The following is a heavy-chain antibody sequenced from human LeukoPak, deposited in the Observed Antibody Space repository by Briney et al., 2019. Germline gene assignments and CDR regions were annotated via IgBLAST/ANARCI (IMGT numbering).Heavy chain of an antibody. Sequence: RGSLRLSCAASGFTFSSYSMNWVRQAPGKGLEWVSSISSSSSYIYYADSVKGRFTISRDNAKNSLYLQMNSLRAEDTAVYYCARVSGSYYSIWGQGTLVTVSS. CDR3: ARVSGSYYSI. D-gene: IGHD1-26*01. J-gene: IGHJ4*02. CDR2: ISSSSSYI. V-gene: IGHV3-21*01. CDR1: GFTFSSYS.